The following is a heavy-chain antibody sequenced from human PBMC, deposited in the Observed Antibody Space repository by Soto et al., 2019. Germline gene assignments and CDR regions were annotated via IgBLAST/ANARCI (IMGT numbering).Heavy chain of an antibody. D-gene: IGHD5-18*01. V-gene: IGHV4-34*01. CDR2: INHSGST. CDR1: CGSFSGYY. CDR3: ARGGYSYGRYYYYYGMDV. J-gene: IGHJ6*02. Sequence: QVQLQQWGAGLLKPSETLSLTCAVYCGSFSGYYWSWIRQPPGKGLEWLGEINHSGSTNYNPSLKSRVAISVDTSKNQFSLKLSSVTAADTAVYYRARGGYSYGRYYYYYGMDVWGQGTTVTVSS.